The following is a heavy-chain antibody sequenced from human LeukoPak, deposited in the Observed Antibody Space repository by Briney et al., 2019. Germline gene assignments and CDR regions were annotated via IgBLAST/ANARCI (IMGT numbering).Heavy chain of an antibody. CDR3: TRVVSDSYGMDV. Sequence: SETLSLTCTVSGVSISSSSYYWGWIRQPPGKGLEWIGSIYYSGSTYYNPSLKSRVTISADTSKNQFSLKLSSVTAADTAVYYCTRVVSDSYGMDVWGQGTTAIVSS. D-gene: IGHD6-25*01. CDR2: IYYSGST. J-gene: IGHJ6*02. V-gene: IGHV4-39*07. CDR1: GVSISSSSYY.